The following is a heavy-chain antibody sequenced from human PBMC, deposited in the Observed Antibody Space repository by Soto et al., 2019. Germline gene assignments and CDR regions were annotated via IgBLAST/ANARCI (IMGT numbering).Heavy chain of an antibody. Sequence: SETLSLTCTVSGGSISSSSYYWGWIRQPPGKGLEWIGSIYYSGSTYYNPSLKSRVTISVDTSKNQFSLKLSSVTAADTAVYYCARQAYLDGISSWYLGWFDPWGQGTLVTVSS. CDR1: GGSISSSSYY. J-gene: IGHJ5*02. CDR2: IYYSGST. V-gene: IGHV4-39*01. D-gene: IGHD6-13*01. CDR3: ARQAYLDGISSWYLGWFDP.